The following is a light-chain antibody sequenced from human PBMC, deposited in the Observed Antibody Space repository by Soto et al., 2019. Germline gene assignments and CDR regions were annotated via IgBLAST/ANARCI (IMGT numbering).Light chain of an antibody. Sequence: QSALAQPASVSGSPGQSITISCTGTSSDIGTYNLVSWYQQHPGKAPKLMIYEVNKRPSGVSDRFSGSKSGNTASLTISGLQAEDEADYYCCSYAGSITLYVFGTGTMSPS. CDR3: CSYAGSITLYV. V-gene: IGLV2-23*02. J-gene: IGLJ1*01. CDR2: EVN. CDR1: SSDIGTYNL.